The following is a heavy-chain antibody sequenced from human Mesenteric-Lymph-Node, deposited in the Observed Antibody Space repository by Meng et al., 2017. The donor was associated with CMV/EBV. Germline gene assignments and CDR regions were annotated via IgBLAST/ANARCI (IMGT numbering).Heavy chain of an antibody. V-gene: IGHV3-9*01. CDR3: GKDRQPLIPWTYFDY. CDR1: GFTFDDYA. CDR2: ISWNSGSI. J-gene: IGHJ4*02. D-gene: IGHD1-1*01. Sequence: SLKISCAASGFTFDDYAMHWVRQAPGKGLEWVSGISWNSGSIGYADSVKGRFTISRDNAKNSLYLQMNSLRAEDTALYYCGKDRQPLIPWTYFDYWGQGTLVTVSS.